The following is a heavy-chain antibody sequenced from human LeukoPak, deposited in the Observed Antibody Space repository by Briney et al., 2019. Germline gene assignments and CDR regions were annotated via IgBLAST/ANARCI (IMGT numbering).Heavy chain of an antibody. Sequence: SETLSLTCAVYGGSFSGYYWSWIRQPPGKGLEWIGEINHSGTTNYNPSLKSRVTISVDTTKNQFSLKLSFVTAADTAVYYCARRPSSGSYSTWGQGTLVTVSS. D-gene: IGHD1-26*01. CDR2: INHSGTT. J-gene: IGHJ5*02. V-gene: IGHV4-34*01. CDR3: ARRPSSGSYST. CDR1: GGSFSGYY.